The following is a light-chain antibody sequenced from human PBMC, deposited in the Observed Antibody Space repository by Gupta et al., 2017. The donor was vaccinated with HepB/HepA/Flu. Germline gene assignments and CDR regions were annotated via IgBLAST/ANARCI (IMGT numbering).Light chain of an antibody. J-gene: IGKJ1*01. CDR1: QNIGYY. V-gene: IGKV1-39*01. CDR2: AAS. CDR3: QQTYSTLWT. Sequence: DIQMTQSPSSLSASVGDRVTITCRASQNIGYYLNWYQQKPGKAPNLLIYAASSLQTGVPSRFSGSGSVTDFTLTISSLQPEDFATYYCQQTYSTLWTFGQGTKVDI.